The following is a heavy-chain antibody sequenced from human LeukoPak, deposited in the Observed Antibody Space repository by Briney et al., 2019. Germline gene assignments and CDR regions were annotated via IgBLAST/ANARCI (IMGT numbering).Heavy chain of an antibody. CDR1: GGSISSGDYY. CDR2: IYYSGST. Sequence: PSQTLSLTCTVSGGSISSGDYYWGWHRQPPGKGLEGVGYIYYSGSTYYNPSLKSRVTISVNTTKNQFSVKRSSVTAAHTAVYYCDRVRNYCSSTSCYIWFDPGGQGTLVTVSS. J-gene: IGHJ5*02. CDR3: DRVRNYCSSTSCYIWFDP. D-gene: IGHD2-2*02. V-gene: IGHV4-30-4*01.